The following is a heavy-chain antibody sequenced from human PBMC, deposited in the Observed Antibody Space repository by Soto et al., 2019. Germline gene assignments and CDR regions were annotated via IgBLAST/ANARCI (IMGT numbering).Heavy chain of an antibody. CDR1: VFTFSSYA. CDR3: AKKALDSSGYYYGFDY. CDR2: ISGSGGST. J-gene: IGHJ4*02. Sequence: PGWSLRLSCSASVFTFSSYAMSWFRQAPGKGLEWVSAISGSGGSTYYADSVKGRFTISRDNSKNTLYLQMNSLRAEDTAVYYCAKKALDSSGYYYGFDYWGQGTLVTVSS. D-gene: IGHD3-22*01. V-gene: IGHV3-23*01.